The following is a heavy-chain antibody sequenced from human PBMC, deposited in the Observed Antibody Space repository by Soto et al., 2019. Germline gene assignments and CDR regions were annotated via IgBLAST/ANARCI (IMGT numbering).Heavy chain of an antibody. J-gene: IGHJ6*02. CDR2: IIPIFGTA. Sequence: QVQLVQSGAEVKKPGSSVKVSCKASGGTFSSYAISWVRQAPGQGLEWMGGIIPIFGTANYAQKFQGRVTITADESTSXXXXXXXXXXXXXXXXXXXXXXXXXXXXXXYYGMDVWGQGTTVTVSS. CDR1: GGTFSSYA. CDR3: XXXXXXXXXXXYYGMDV. V-gene: IGHV1-69*01.